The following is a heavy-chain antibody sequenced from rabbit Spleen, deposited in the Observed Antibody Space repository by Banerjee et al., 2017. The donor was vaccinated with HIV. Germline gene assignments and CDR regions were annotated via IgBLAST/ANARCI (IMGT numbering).Heavy chain of an antibody. CDR1: GFDFSDYG. D-gene: IGHD1-1*01. V-gene: IGHV1S47*01. J-gene: IGHJ4*01. CDR2: VDPIFGST. Sequence: QEHLKESGGGLVQPGGSLKLSCKASGFDFSDYGVSWVRQAPGKGLEWIGYVDPIFGSTYYASWVNGRFTISRHNAQNTLYLQLDSLTAADTATYFCVREVYHILGLWGQGTLVTVS. CDR3: VREVYHILGL.